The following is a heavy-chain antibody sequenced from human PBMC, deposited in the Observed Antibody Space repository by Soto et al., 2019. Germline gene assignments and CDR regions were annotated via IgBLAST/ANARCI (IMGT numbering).Heavy chain of an antibody. V-gene: IGHV3-23*01. CDR3: AKDLLRFLEWDPFDY. CDR1: GFTFSSYA. D-gene: IGHD3-3*01. Sequence: GGSLRLSCAASGFTFSSYAMSWVRQAPGKGLEWVSAISGSGGSTYYADSVKGRFTISRDNSKNTLYLQMNSLRAEDTAVYYCAKDLLRFLEWDPFDYWGQGTLVTVSS. J-gene: IGHJ4*02. CDR2: ISGSGGST.